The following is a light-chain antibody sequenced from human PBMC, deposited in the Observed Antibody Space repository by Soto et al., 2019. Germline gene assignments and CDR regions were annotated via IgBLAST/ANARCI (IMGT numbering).Light chain of an antibody. J-gene: IGLJ1*01. V-gene: IGLV1-51*02. CDR2: EDN. CDR3: GTWDSSLSVGV. Sequence: QSVLTQPPSVSAAPGQKVTISCSGSSSNIGNNYVSWYQQLPGTAPKLLIYEDNKRPSGIPDRISGSKSGTSATLGITGLQTGDEADYYCGTWDSSLSVGVFGTGTQLTVL. CDR1: SSNIGNNY.